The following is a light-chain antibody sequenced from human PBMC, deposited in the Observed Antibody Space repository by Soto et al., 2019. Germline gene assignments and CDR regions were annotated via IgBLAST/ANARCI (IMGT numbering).Light chain of an antibody. J-gene: IGKJ1*01. CDR3: QQYNGYWT. V-gene: IGKV1-5*01. Sequence: DIQMTQSPSTLSASVGDRVTITCRASQSISSWLAWYQQKPGKAPKLLIYDASSLERGVPSRFSGSGSGTEFTLTISSLQPDDFATYYCQQYNGYWTFGQGTKVDIK. CDR2: DAS. CDR1: QSISSW.